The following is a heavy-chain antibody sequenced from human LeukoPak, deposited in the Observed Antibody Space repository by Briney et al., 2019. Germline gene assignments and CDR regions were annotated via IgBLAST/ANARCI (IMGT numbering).Heavy chain of an antibody. CDR2: ISWNSGSI. D-gene: IGHD3-16*01. Sequence: PGGSLRLSCAASGFTFDDYAMHWVRQAPGKGLEWVSAISWNSGSIGYADSVKGRFTISRDNAKNSLYLQMNSLRAEDTAVYYCVRDRGGASVDYWGQGTQVTVSS. V-gene: IGHV3-9*01. CDR1: GFTFDDYA. CDR3: VRDRGGASVDY. J-gene: IGHJ4*02.